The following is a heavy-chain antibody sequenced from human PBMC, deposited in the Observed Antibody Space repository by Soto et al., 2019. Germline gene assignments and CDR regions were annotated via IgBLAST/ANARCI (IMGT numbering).Heavy chain of an antibody. CDR3: ARGSFPSFYILTGYPEY. D-gene: IGHD3-9*01. CDR1: GCSISSGGYY. Sequence: PSETLSLTCTVSGCSISSGGYYWSWILQHPGKGLEWIGYIYYSGSTYYNPSLKRRVTISVDTSKNQFSLKLSSVTAAATAVYYCARGSFPSFYILTGYPEYCGQGTLVIVSS. CDR2: IYYSGST. V-gene: IGHV4-31*03. J-gene: IGHJ4*02.